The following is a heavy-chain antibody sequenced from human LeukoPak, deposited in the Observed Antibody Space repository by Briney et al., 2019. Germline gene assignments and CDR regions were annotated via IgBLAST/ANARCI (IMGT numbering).Heavy chain of an antibody. V-gene: IGHV4-4*07. Sequence: SETLSLTCTVSGGSISSYYWSWIRQPAGKGLEWIGRIYTSGSTNYNPSLKSRVTMSVDTSKNQFSLKLSSVTAADTAVYYCAATGPYYYDSSGNGAHFDYWVREPWSPSPQ. CDR1: GGSISSYY. CDR2: IYTSGST. CDR3: AATGPYYYDSSGNGAHFDY. D-gene: IGHD3-22*01. J-gene: IGHJ4*02.